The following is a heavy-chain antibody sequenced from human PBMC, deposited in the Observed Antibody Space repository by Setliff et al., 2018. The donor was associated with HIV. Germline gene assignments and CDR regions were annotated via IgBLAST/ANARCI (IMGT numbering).Heavy chain of an antibody. CDR1: GGSISSYY. CDR3: ARANYYHSSGYYPCFDD. V-gene: IGHV4-4*08. Sequence: SETLSLTCTVSGGSISSYYWSWIRQPPGKGLEWIGYIYTSGSTNYNPSLKSRVTISTDTSKNLFSLKLNSVTAADTAVYYCARANYYHSSGYYPCFDDWGQGTLVTVSS. CDR2: IYTSGST. J-gene: IGHJ4*02. D-gene: IGHD3-22*01.